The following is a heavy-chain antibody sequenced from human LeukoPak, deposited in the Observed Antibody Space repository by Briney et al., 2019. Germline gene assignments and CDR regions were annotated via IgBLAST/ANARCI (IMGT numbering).Heavy chain of an antibody. Sequence: GESLKISCKGSGYTFTSYGISWVRQAPGQGLEWMGWISAYNGNTNYAQKLQGRVTMTTDTSTSTAYMELRSLRSDDTAVYYCARELAYCGGDCLDAFDIWGQGTMVTVSS. D-gene: IGHD2-21*02. CDR2: ISAYNGNT. J-gene: IGHJ3*02. CDR1: GYTFTSYG. CDR3: ARELAYCGGDCLDAFDI. V-gene: IGHV1-18*01.